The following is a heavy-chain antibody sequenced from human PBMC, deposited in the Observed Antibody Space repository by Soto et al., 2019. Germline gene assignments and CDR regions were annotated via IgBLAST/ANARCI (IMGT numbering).Heavy chain of an antibody. J-gene: IGHJ6*03. CDR3: ARARLGYYYYYMDV. D-gene: IGHD6-19*01. CDR2: IYYSGST. V-gene: IGHV4-59*08. Sequence: SETLSLTCTVSGGSISSYYWSWIRQPPGKGLEWIGYIYYSGSTNYNPSLKSRVTISVDTSKNQFSLKLSSVTAADTAVYYCARARLGYYYYYMDVWGKGTTVTVCS. CDR1: GGSISSYY.